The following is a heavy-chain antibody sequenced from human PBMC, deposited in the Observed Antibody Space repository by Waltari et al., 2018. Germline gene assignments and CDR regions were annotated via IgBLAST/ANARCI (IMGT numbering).Heavy chain of an antibody. CDR3: AREITTQGGWFDP. Sequence: QVQLQESGPGLVKPSQTLSLTCTVSGGSISSGDYYWSWIRQPPGKGLEWIGYIYYSGSTYYNPSLKSRVTISVDTSKNQFSLKLSAVTAADTAVYYCAREITTQGGWFDPWGQGTLVTVSS. J-gene: IGHJ5*02. CDR2: IYYSGST. V-gene: IGHV4-30-4*08. D-gene: IGHD3-16*01. CDR1: GGSISSGDYY.